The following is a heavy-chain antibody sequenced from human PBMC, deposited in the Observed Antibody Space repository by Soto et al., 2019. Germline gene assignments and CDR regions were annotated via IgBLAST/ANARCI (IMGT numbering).Heavy chain of an antibody. D-gene: IGHD3-9*01. J-gene: IGHJ6*02. CDR3: ARDPRGYFDWLIDYHYYVMDC. CDR1: GYTFTSYV. Sequence: ASVKVSCKASGYTFTSYVISWVRQAPGQGLEWMGWISAYNGNTNYAQKLQGRVTMTTDTSTSTAYMELRSLRSDDTAVYYCARDPRGYFDWLIDYHYYVMDCWGQGTTVTVSS. CDR2: ISAYNGNT. V-gene: IGHV1-18*01.